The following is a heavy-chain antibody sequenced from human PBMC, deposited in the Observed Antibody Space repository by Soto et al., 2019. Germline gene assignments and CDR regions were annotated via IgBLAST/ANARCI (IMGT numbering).Heavy chain of an antibody. CDR3: ASGRRSPVSGSYYFDY. CDR2: IYYSGST. CDR1: GGSISSSSYY. Sequence: QLQLQESGPGLVKPSETLSLTCTVSGGSISSSSYYWGWIRQPPGKGLEWIGSIYYSGSTYYNPSLKSRVTISVDTSKNQFSLKLSSVTAADTAVYYCASGRRSPVSGSYYFDYWGQGTLVTVSS. J-gene: IGHJ4*02. V-gene: IGHV4-39*01. D-gene: IGHD1-26*01.